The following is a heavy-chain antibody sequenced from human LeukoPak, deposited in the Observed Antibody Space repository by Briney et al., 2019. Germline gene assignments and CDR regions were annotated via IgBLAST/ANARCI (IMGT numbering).Heavy chain of an antibody. D-gene: IGHD1-26*01. CDR1: GDSISNSY. Sequence: SEGLSLTCVHPGDSISNSYWSSIWQTAGEGLEWIGHIQDRGSTIYNPSRGSRVTMSLDTPKNQFSLKLSSMTAADTAVYYCTRAKIQLWYSGSYPLFRYAVDIWGQGTMVTVSS. V-gene: IGHV4-59*10. J-gene: IGHJ3*02. CDR2: IQDRGST. CDR3: TRAKIQLWYSGSYPLFRYAVDI.